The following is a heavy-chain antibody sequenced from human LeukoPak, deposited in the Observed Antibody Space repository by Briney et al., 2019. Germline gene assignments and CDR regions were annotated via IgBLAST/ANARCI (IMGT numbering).Heavy chain of an antibody. V-gene: IGHV4-4*07. CDR3: ARDQDTAMVSNYYYYYMDV. J-gene: IGHJ6*03. CDR2: IYTSGST. CDR1: GGSISSYY. Sequence: SETLSLTCTVSGGSISSYYWSWIRQPAGKGLEWIGRIYTSGSTNYNPSLKSRVTMSVGTSKNQFSLKLSSVTAADTAVYYCARDQDTAMVSNYYYYYMDVWGKGTTVTVSS. D-gene: IGHD5-18*01.